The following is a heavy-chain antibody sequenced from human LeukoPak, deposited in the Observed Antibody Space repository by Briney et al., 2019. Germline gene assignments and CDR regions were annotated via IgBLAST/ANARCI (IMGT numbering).Heavy chain of an antibody. J-gene: IGHJ4*02. D-gene: IGHD6-13*01. Sequence: GASLRLSCVVSGLTFSSYSMSWVRQAPGEGLEWVSGISASGGDTWYPDSVKGRFTISRDNSKNTLFLQMNSQRVEDTAIYYCAKDAAGPEYWGQGTRVTVSS. V-gene: IGHV3-23*01. CDR1: GLTFSSYS. CDR3: AKDAAGPEY. CDR2: ISASGGDT.